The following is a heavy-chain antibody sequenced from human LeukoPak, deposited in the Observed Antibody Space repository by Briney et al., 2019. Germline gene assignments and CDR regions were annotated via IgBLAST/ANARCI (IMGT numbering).Heavy chain of an antibody. J-gene: IGHJ4*02. CDR1: GFPFRSFP. V-gene: IGHV3-23*01. Sequence: GGSLRLSFAASGFPFRSFPMSWVGQAPGKGLEWVSGISGSGGSTFNADSVKGRFTISRDNSKNTLYLQMNSLRAEDTAVYYCAKAQGGYSYFDYWGQGTLVTVSS. CDR2: ISGSGGST. CDR3: AKAQGGYSYFDY. D-gene: IGHD3-22*01.